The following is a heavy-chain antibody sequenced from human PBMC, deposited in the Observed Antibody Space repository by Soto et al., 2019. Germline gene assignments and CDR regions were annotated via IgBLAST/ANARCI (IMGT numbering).Heavy chain of an antibody. CDR2: INPATSDT. CDR3: ARPDYGANRGAFDC. J-gene: IGHJ4*02. Sequence: GESLKISCKASGYNFADYLSGWVRQISGKGLEWMALINPATSDTRYSPSLHGQVTVSVDKSTTTAYLQWSSLQASETAMYYCARPDYGANRGAFDCWGKGTLVTVS. CDR1: GYNFADYL. V-gene: IGHV5-51*01. D-gene: IGHD4-17*01.